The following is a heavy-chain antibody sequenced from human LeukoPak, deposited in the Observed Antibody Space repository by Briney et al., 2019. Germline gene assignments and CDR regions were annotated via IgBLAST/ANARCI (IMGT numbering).Heavy chain of an antibody. V-gene: IGHV4-61*01. J-gene: IGHJ6*03. CDR1: GGSISSSSYY. Sequence: SETLSLTCTVSGGSISSSSYYWSWIRQPPGKGLEWIGYIYYSGSTNYNPSLKSRVTISVDTSKNQFSLKLSSVTAADTAVYYCARGYYYYYYMDVGGKGTTVTIS. CDR2: IYYSGST. CDR3: ARGYYYYYYMDV.